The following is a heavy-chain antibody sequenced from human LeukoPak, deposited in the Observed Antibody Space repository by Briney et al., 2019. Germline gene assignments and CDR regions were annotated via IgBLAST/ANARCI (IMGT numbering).Heavy chain of an antibody. Sequence: GGSLRLSCAASGFTFSNSDMNWVHQAPGKGLERVSGVSWNGSRTHYADSVKGRFIISRDNSRNTLYLQTNSLRAEDTAVYYCVRESPYGSGSYYHETWFDPWGQGTLVTVSS. D-gene: IGHD3-10*01. CDR3: VRESPYGSGSYYHETWFDP. V-gene: IGHV3-35*01. J-gene: IGHJ5*02. CDR2: VSWNGSRT. CDR1: GFTFSNSD.